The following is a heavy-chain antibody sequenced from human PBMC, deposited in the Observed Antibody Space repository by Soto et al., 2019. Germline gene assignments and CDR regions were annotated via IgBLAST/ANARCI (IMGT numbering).Heavy chain of an antibody. CDR2: IYSGGST. V-gene: IGHV3-66*01. D-gene: IGHD6-6*01. CDR1: GFTVSSNY. J-gene: IGHJ6*02. Sequence: GGSLRLSCAASGFTVSSNYMSWVRQAPGKVLGWVSVIYSGGSTYYADSVKGRFTISRDNSKNTLYLQMNSLRAEDTAVYYCAKDLSSSASDGMDVWGQGTTVTVSS. CDR3: AKDLSSSASDGMDV.